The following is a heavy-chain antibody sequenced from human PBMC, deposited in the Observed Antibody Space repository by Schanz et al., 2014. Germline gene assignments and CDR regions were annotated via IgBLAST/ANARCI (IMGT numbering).Heavy chain of an antibody. CDR3: ARGTMPGTFDI. D-gene: IGHD2-2*01. J-gene: IGHJ3*02. CDR1: GYTFSDYY. CDR2: ISPYNGNT. V-gene: IGHV1-18*04. Sequence: QVQLVQSGAEMKKPGASVKVSCKASGYTFSDYYIHWVRQAPGQGLEWMGWISPYNGNTNYAQKLQGRVTMTTDTSTSTVYMELSSLRYEDTALYYCARGTMPGTFDIWGQGTMVTVSS.